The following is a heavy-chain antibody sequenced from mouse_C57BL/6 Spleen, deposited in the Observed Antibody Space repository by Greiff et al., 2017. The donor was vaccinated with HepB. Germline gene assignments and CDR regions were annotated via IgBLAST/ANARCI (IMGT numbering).Heavy chain of an antibody. V-gene: IGHV1-54*01. J-gene: IGHJ3*01. CDR1: GYAFTNYL. CDR2: INPGSGGT. Sequence: QVQLQQSGAELVRPGTSVKVSCKASGYAFTNYLIEWVKQRPGQGLEWIGVINPGSGGTNYNEKFKGKATLTADKSSSTAYMQLSSLTSEDSAVYFCARKEGYGNYWAYWGQGTLVTVSA. CDR3: ARKEGYGNYWAY. D-gene: IGHD2-1*01.